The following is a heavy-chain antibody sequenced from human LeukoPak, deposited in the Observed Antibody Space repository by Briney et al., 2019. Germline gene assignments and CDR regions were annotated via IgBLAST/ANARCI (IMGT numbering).Heavy chain of an antibody. J-gene: IGHJ4*02. CDR3: ARYYSSRSNYFDY. CDR1: GFTFSSYW. V-gene: IGHV3-74*01. Sequence: GGTLRLSCAASGFTFSSYWMHWVRQAPGKGLVWVSRINSDGSSTSYADSVKGRFTISRDNAKNTLYLQMNSLRAEDTAVYYCARYYSSRSNYFDYWGQGTPVTVSS. CDR2: INSDGSST. D-gene: IGHD6-13*01.